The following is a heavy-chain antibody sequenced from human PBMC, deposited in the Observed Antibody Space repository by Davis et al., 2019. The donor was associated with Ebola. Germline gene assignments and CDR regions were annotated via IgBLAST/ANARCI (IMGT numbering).Heavy chain of an antibody. CDR2: IQTGGTT. Sequence: GESLKISCAASGFTFSVYYMSWVRQAPGKGLEWVSVIQTGGTTKYADSVKGRFTISRDNSKNTLYLQMNSLRAEDTAVYYCAREMSAPTGTDAFDIWGQGTMVTVSS. CDR3: AREMSAPTGTDAFDI. CDR1: GFTFSVYY. V-gene: IGHV3-53*01. J-gene: IGHJ3*02. D-gene: IGHD1-14*01.